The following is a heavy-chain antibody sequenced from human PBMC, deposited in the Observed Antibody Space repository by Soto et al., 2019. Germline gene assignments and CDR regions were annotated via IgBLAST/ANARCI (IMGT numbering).Heavy chain of an antibody. CDR3: ARVQGYCSGGSCYLPDY. V-gene: IGHV4-4*02. CDR2: IYHSGST. J-gene: IGHJ4*02. Sequence: QVQLQESGPGLVKPSGTLSLTCAVSSGSISSSNWWSWVRQPPGKGLEWIGEIYHSGSTNYNPSLKSRVTISVDKSKNQFYLKLSSVTAADTAVYYCARVQGYCSGGSCYLPDYWGQGTLVTVSS. CDR1: SGSISSSNW. D-gene: IGHD2-15*01.